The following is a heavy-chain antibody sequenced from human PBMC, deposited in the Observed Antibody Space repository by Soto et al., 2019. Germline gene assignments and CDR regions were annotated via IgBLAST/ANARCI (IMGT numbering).Heavy chain of an antibody. D-gene: IGHD2-2*01. CDR1: GGTFSSYA. CDR2: IVPLFRTT. J-gene: IGHJ6*02. Sequence: ASVKVSCKTSGGTFSSYAISWVRQAPGQGLEWMGGIVPLFRTTNYAQKFQGRVTITADTSTYTVYMELSGLRSGDTAVYYCAGGWPAAIGGYYYGMDVWR. V-gene: IGHV1-69*06. CDR3: AGGWPAAIGGYYYGMDV.